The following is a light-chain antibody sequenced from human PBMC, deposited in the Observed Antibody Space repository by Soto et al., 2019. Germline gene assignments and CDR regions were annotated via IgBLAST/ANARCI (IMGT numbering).Light chain of an antibody. CDR2: GAS. J-gene: IGKJ2*01. CDR1: QSVSSSY. CDR3: QQYGSSCT. V-gene: IGKV3-20*01. Sequence: EIVLTQSPGTLSLSPGERATLSCRASQSVSSSYLAWYQQKPGQAPRLLIYGASSRATGIPDRFSGSGSGTDFTLTISRLEPEDFEVYYCQQYGSSCTFRQGTKLEIK.